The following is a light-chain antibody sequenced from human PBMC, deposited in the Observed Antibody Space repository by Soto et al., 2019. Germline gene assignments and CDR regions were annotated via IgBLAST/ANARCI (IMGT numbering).Light chain of an antibody. CDR2: GAS. Sequence: IVRTQSPATLSWSPGERATLSCRASQSVGNNLDWYKQKPGQAPRLLIYGASTRATGISARVSGSGSGTEFTLTISSLKSEDFEVYYCQQYNNWPITFGQGTRLEIK. CDR3: QQYNNWPIT. J-gene: IGKJ5*01. CDR1: QSVGNN. V-gene: IGKV3-15*01.